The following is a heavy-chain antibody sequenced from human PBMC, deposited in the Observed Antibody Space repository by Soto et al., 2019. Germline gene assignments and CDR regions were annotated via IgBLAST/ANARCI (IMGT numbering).Heavy chain of an antibody. J-gene: IGHJ4*02. D-gene: IGHD6-19*01. CDR1: GFTFSSYA. CDR2: VSYDGSRK. Sequence: PGGSLRLSCAASGFTFSSYAMSWVRQAPGKGLEWVAIVSYDGSRKHYVDSVKGRFAISRDNSMNTLYLQLNSLRPEDTAVYYCARAPYSSGWYVPASDYWGQGTLVTVSS. V-gene: IGHV3-30*03. CDR3: ARAPYSSGWYVPASDY.